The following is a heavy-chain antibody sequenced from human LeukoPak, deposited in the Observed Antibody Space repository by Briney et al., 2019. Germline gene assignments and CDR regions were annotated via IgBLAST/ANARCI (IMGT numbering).Heavy chain of an antibody. CDR1: GGSISSYY. J-gene: IGHJ4*02. CDR2: IYYSGST. CDR3: ARGTSMIVVASFDY. Sequence: PSETLSLTCTVSGGSISSYYWSWIRQPPGKGLEWIGYIYYSGSTNYNPSLKSRVTISVDTSKKQFSLKLNSVTAADTAVYYCARGTSMIVVASFDYWGQGTLVTVSS. V-gene: IGHV4-59*08. D-gene: IGHD3-22*01.